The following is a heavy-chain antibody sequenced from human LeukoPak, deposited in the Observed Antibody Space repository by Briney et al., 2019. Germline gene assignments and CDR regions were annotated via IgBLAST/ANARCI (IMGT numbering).Heavy chain of an antibody. D-gene: IGHD6-19*01. CDR2: INTNTGNP. CDR3: ARAGARYSSGWYRRSQYYFDY. V-gene: IGHV7-4-1*02. Sequence: ASVKVSCKASGYTFTSYAMNWVRQAPGQGLEWMGWINTNTGNPTYAQGFTGRFVFSLDTSVSTAYLQISSLKAEDTAVYYCARAGARYSSGWYRRSQYYFDYWGQGTLVTASS. J-gene: IGHJ4*02. CDR1: GYTFTSYA.